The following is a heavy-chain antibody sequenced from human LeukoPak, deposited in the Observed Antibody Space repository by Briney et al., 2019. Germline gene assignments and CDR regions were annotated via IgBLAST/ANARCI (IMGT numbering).Heavy chain of an antibody. CDR3: ARVVYCGGDCYSDYFDY. CDR1: GGSISSYY. J-gene: IGHJ4*02. V-gene: IGHV4-4*07. CDR2: IYTSGST. D-gene: IGHD2-21*02. Sequence: SETLSLTCTVSGGSISSYYWSWIRQPAGKGLEWIGRIYTSGSTNYNPSLKSRVTISVDTSKNQFSLKLSSVTAADTAVYYCARVVYCGGDCYSDYFDYWGQGTLVTVSS.